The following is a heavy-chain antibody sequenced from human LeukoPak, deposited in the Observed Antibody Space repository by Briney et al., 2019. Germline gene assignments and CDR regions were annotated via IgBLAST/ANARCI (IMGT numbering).Heavy chain of an antibody. J-gene: IGHJ6*03. CDR2: INPSGGST. CDR1: GYTFTSYY. CDR3: ARAPYCSGGSCHYYYYYMDV. V-gene: IGHV1-46*01. Sequence: ASVKVSCKASGYTFTSYYMHWVRQAPGQGLEWMGIINPSGGSTSYAQKFQGRVTMTRDTSTSTVYMELSSLRSEDTAVYYCARAPYCSGGSCHYYYYYMDVWGKGTTVTVSS. D-gene: IGHD2-15*01.